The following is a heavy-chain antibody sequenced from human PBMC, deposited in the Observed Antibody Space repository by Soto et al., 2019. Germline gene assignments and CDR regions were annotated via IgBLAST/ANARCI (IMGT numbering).Heavy chain of an antibody. Sequence: ASVKVSFKASGYTFTSYAMHWVRQAPGQRLEWMGWINAGNGNTKYSQKFQGRVTITRDTSASTAYMELSSLRSEDTAVYYCARDDGDTAMDNYHYYGMDVWGQGTTVTVSS. V-gene: IGHV1-3*01. CDR1: GYTFTSYA. CDR3: ARDDGDTAMDNYHYYGMDV. J-gene: IGHJ6*02. D-gene: IGHD5-18*01. CDR2: INAGNGNT.